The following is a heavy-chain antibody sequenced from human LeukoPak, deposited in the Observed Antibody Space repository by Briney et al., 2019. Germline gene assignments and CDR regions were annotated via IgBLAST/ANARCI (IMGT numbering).Heavy chain of an antibody. CDR3: ARDPTTVVTTPYYFDF. V-gene: IGHV4-34*01. CDR1: GGSFSGYH. Sequence: SETLSLTCAVHGGSFSGYHWNWIRQSPGKGLEWIGEINDRGHTNYNPSLETRVTASVDTSKKQFSLRLSSVTAADTAVYYCARDPTTVVTTPYYFDFWGQGTLVTVSS. D-gene: IGHD4-23*01. CDR2: INDRGHT. J-gene: IGHJ4*02.